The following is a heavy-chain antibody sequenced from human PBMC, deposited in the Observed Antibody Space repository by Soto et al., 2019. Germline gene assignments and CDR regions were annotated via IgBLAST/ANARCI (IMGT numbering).Heavy chain of an antibody. D-gene: IGHD6-19*01. V-gene: IGHV4-4*02. Sequence: QVQLQESGPGLVKPSGTLSLTCAVSGGSISTSNWWSWVRQPPGKGLEWIGEFYHHGSTNYNPSLKSRVTISGDKSKNQFSLKPSSVTAADTAVYYWATLAVAGHFYYWGQGTLVTGSS. CDR2: FYHHGST. CDR3: ATLAVAGHFYY. CDR1: GGSISTSNW. J-gene: IGHJ4*02.